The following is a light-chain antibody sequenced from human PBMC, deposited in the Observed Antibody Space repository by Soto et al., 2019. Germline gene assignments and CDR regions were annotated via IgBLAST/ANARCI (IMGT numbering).Light chain of an antibody. J-gene: IGLJ1*01. CDR2: GNS. CDR3: QSYDSSLSGYV. V-gene: IGLV1-40*01. Sequence: SVLRHPPSVSGAPGQRVTISCTGSSSNIGAGYDVHWYQQLPGTAPKLLIYGNSNRPSGVPDRFSGSKSGTSASLAITGLQAEDEADYYCQSYDSSLSGYVFGTGTKVTFL. CDR1: SSNIGAGYD.